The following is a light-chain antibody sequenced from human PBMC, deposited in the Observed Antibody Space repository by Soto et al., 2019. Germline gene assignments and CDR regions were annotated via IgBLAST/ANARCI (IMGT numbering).Light chain of an antibody. J-gene: IGKJ1*01. CDR1: QTISSW. V-gene: IGKV1-5*03. CDR2: KAS. Sequence: DIQMTQSPYSLSAFVGDRVTITCRASQTISSWLAWYQQKPGKAPKLLIYKASTLKSGVPSRFSGSGSGTEFTLTISSLQPDDFATYYCQHYNSYSEAFGQGTKVDIK. CDR3: QHYNSYSEA.